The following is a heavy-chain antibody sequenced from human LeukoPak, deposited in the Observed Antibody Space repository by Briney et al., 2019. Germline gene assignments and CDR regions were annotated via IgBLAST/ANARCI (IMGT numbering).Heavy chain of an antibody. D-gene: IGHD3-10*01. V-gene: IGHV3-23*01. CDR2: VSGSGVST. CDR1: GFTFSSYTFSTYA. CDR3: AKDRTIRGLMGESTA. Sequence: PGGSLRLSCAASGFTFSSYTFSTYAMSWVRQAPGKGLEWVSAVSGSGVSTYYADSVKGRFTISRDNAKNTLFLQMNSLRAEDTAVYFCAKDRTIRGLMGESTAWGRGTMVTISS. J-gene: IGHJ3*01.